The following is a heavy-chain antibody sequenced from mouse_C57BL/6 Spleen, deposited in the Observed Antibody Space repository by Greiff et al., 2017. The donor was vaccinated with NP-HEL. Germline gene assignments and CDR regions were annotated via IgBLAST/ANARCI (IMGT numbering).Heavy chain of an antibody. V-gene: IGHV1-64*01. J-gene: IGHJ1*03. CDR1: GYTFPSYW. CDR3: ARDYYGSSWYFDV. CDR2: IHPNSGST. Sequence: QVQLQQPGAELVKPGASVKLSCQSSGYTFPSYWMHWVKQRPGQGLEWIGMIHPNSGSTNYNEKFKSKATLTVDKSSSTAYMQLSSLTSEDSAVYYCARDYYGSSWYFDVWGTGTTVTVSS. D-gene: IGHD1-1*01.